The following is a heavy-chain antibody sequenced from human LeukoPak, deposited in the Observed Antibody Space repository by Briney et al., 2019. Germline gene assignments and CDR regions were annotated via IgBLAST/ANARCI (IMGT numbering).Heavy chain of an antibody. V-gene: IGHV4-39*07. CDR1: GGSISSSSYY. D-gene: IGHD2-15*01. Sequence: PSETLSLTCTVSGGSISSSSYYWGWIRQPPGKGLEWIGSIYHSGSTYYNPSLKSRVTISVDTSKNQFSLKLSSVTAADTAIYYCAKNGDRGAYCTGGTCYPYFYYYMDVWGKGTTVTI. CDR2: IYHSGST. J-gene: IGHJ6*03. CDR3: AKNGDRGAYCTGGTCYPYFYYYMDV.